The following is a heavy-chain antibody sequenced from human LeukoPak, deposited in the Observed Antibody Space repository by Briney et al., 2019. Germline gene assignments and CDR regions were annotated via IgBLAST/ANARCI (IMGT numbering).Heavy chain of an antibody. CDR1: GFTFSSYS. J-gene: IGHJ3*02. V-gene: IGHV3-21*01. CDR2: ISSSSSYI. Sequence: SGGSLRLSCAASGFTFSSYSMNWVRQAPGKGLEWVSSISSSSSYIYYADSVKGRFSISRDNAKNSLYLQMNSLRAEDTAVYYCARDGGKRWLQYDAFDIWGQGTMVTVSS. CDR3: ARDGGKRWLQYDAFDI. D-gene: IGHD5-24*01.